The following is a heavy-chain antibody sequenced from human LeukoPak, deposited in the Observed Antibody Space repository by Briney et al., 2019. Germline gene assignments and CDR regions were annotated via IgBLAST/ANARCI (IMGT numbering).Heavy chain of an antibody. D-gene: IGHD3-10*01. V-gene: IGHV3-23*01. J-gene: IGHJ3*02. Sequence: GGSLRLSCAASGFTFSSYAMTWVRQAPGKGLEWVSAISGSGGSTYYADSVKGRFTISRDNSKNTLYLQMNSLRAEDTAVYYCAKEPRWDRGVISWTGAFDIWGQGTMVTVSS. CDR1: GFTFSSYA. CDR3: AKEPRWDRGVISWTGAFDI. CDR2: ISGSGGST.